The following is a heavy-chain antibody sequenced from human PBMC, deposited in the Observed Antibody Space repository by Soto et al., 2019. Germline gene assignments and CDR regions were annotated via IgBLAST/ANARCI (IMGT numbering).Heavy chain of an antibody. CDR3: TTGDLGMGYYYYYMDV. D-gene: IGHD7-27*01. Sequence: GGSLRLSCAASGFTFSKAWMSWVRQAPGKGLEWVGRIKSKTDGGTTDYAAPVKGRFTISRDDSKNTLYLQMNSLKAEDTAVYYCTTGDLGMGYYYYYMDVWGKGTTVTVSS. V-gene: IGHV3-15*01. CDR1: GFTFSKAW. CDR2: IKSKTDGGTT. J-gene: IGHJ6*03.